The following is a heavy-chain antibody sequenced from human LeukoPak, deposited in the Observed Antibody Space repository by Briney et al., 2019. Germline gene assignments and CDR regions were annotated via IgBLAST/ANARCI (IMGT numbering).Heavy chain of an antibody. J-gene: IGHJ4*02. CDR1: GGSISSYY. CDR2: IYYSGST. CDR3: AREGCMGDRGVICY. Sequence: SETLSLTCTVSGGSISSYYWSWIRQPPGKGLESIGYIYYSGSTNYNPSLKSRVTISVDTSKNQFSLELSSVTAADTAVYYCAREGCMGDRGVICYWGPGTLVTVSS. V-gene: IGHV4-59*01. D-gene: IGHD3-10*01.